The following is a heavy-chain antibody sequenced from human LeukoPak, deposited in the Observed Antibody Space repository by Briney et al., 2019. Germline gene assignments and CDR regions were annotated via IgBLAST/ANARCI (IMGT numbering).Heavy chain of an antibody. Sequence: SETLSLTCIVSGGSINNHYWSWIRQPPGKGLEWIGYIYYSGSTNYNPSLKSRVTISVDTSKNQFSLKLSSVTAADTAVYYCASSQPVLLWFGSTPGPFDYWGQGTLVTVSS. CDR1: GGSINNHY. CDR2: IYYSGST. D-gene: IGHD3-10*01. V-gene: IGHV4-59*11. CDR3: ASSQPVLLWFGSTPGPFDY. J-gene: IGHJ4*02.